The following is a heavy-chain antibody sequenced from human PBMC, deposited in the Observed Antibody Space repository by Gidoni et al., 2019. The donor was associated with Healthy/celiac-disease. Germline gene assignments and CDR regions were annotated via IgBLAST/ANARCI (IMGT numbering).Heavy chain of an antibody. V-gene: IGHV3-21*01. Sequence: EVQLVESGGGLVKPGGSLRLSCAASGFTFSRNSMNWVRQAPGKGLEWVSSISSSSSYIYYADSVKGRFTISRDNAKNSLYLQMNSLRAEDTAVYYCARGGYCTGGVCYPKYNWFDPWGQGTLVTVSS. CDR2: ISSSSSYI. CDR3: ARGGYCTGGVCYPKYNWFDP. D-gene: IGHD2-8*02. CDR1: GFTFSRNS. J-gene: IGHJ5*02.